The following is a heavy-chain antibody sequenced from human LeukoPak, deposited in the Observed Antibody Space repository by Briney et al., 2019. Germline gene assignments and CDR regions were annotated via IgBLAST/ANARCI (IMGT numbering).Heavy chain of an antibody. J-gene: IGHJ5*02. CDR1: GYTFTGYY. CDR2: INPNSGGT. CDR3: ARESLWSGYNWFDP. V-gene: IGHV1-2*02. Sequence: ASVKVSCKASGYTFTGYYMHWVRQAPGQGLEWMGWINPNSGGTNYAQKFQGRVTMTRDTSISTAYMELSRLRSDDTAVYYCARESLWSGYNWFDPWGQGTLVTVSS. D-gene: IGHD3-3*01.